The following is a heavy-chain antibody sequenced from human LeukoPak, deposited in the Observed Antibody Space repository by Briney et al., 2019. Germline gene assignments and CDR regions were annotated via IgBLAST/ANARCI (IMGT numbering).Heavy chain of an antibody. D-gene: IGHD4-17*01. V-gene: IGHV4-59*01. CDR2: IYYSGST. Sequence: PSETLSLTCTVSGGSITGYYWSWIRQPPGKGLEWIGYIYYSGSTNYTPSLKSRVTISVDTSKNQFSLKLSSVTAADTAVYYCARGTYGQRGYYFDYWGQGTLVTVSS. J-gene: IGHJ4*02. CDR3: ARGTYGQRGYYFDY. CDR1: GGSITGYY.